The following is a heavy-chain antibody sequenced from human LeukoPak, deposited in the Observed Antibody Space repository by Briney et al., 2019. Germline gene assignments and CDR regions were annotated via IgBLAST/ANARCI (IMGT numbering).Heavy chain of an antibody. CDR3: AKGSRTMISD. V-gene: IGHV3-74*03. Sequence: GGSVRLSCEVSGITFSSYWMHWVRQVPGKGLVWMSRINSARSRTTYADSVKGRSTNSSNNAKNTVYLQVYSLRAEDTAVYYCAKGSRTMISDWGQGPLV. CDR2: INSARSRT. CDR1: GITFSSYW. J-gene: IGHJ4*02. D-gene: IGHD3-22*01.